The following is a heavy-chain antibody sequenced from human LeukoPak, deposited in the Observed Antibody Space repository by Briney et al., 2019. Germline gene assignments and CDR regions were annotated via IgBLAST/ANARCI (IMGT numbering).Heavy chain of an antibody. CDR1: GGSISSYY. Sequence: KPSETLPLTCTVSGGSISSYYWSWLRQPPGKGLEWIGYIYYSGSTNYNPSLKSRVTISVDTSKTQCSLKLSSVTAADTAVYYCARHLKKNYCDSSGYYGPLGPGGEFDYWGQGTLVTVSS. CDR3: ARHLKKNYCDSSGYYGPLGPGGEFDY. J-gene: IGHJ4*02. CDR2: IYYSGST. V-gene: IGHV4-59*08. D-gene: IGHD3-22*01.